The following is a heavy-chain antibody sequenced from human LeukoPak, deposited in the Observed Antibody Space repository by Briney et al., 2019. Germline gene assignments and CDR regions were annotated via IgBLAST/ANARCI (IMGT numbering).Heavy chain of an antibody. D-gene: IGHD2-8*01. J-gene: IGHJ6*02. V-gene: IGHV3-21*01. CDR1: GFSFSTYS. Sequence: GGSLRLSCAAAGFSFSTYSMNWVRQTPGKGLEWVSSISRTSSYIYYADSVKGRFTLSRDNGKNSLYLQMNSLRAEDTAVYYCARGGMGANSQEYFYYGMDVWGQGTTVTVFS. CDR3: ARGGMGANSQEYFYYGMDV. CDR2: ISRTSSYI.